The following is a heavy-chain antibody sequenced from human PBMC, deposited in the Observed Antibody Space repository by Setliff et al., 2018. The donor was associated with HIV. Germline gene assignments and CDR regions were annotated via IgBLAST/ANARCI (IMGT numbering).Heavy chain of an antibody. D-gene: IGHD2-15*01. CDR1: GFTFDDYT. J-gene: IGHJ3*01. Sequence: GGSLRLSCGASGFTFDDYTMHWVRQVPGKGLEWLSLISWDGSSTFNADSVKGRFTISRDNSRESLFLQMNSLTTEDTALYYCAKLLGSGGNSDPFDLWGQGTTVTVSS. CDR2: ISWDGSST. V-gene: IGHV3-43*01. CDR3: AKLLGSGGNSDPFDL.